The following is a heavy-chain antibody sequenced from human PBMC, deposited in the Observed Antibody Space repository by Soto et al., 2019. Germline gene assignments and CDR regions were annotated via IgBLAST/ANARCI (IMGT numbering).Heavy chain of an antibody. V-gene: IGHV3-23*01. CDR3: AKVYGVDTAMAYYYYYMDV. Sequence: GGSLRLSCAASGFTFSSYAMSWVRQAPGKGLEWVSAISGSGGSTYYADSVKGRFTISRDNSKNTLYLQMNSLRAEDTAVYYCAKVYGVDTAMAYYYYYMDVWGKGTTVTVSS. CDR1: GFTFSSYA. D-gene: IGHD5-18*01. CDR2: ISGSGGST. J-gene: IGHJ6*03.